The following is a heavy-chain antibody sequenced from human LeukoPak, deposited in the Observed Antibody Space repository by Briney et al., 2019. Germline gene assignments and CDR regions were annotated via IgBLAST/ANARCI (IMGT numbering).Heavy chain of an antibody. D-gene: IGHD5-24*01. CDR1: GPTVSSNY. CDR3: ARGRRDGYNFGYYGMDV. CDR2: IYSGGST. Sequence: GPSLRLPCAVSGPTVSSNYMSWARHPPGKGLEWVSVIYSGGSTYYADSVKGRFTISRDNSKNTLYLKMNSLRAEDTAVYYCARGRRDGYNFGYYGMDVWSQGTTVTVSS. V-gene: IGHV3-66*01. J-gene: IGHJ6*02.